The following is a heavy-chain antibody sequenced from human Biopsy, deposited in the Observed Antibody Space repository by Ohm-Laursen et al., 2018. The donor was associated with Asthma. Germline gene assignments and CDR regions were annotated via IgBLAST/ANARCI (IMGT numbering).Heavy chain of an antibody. CDR1: GFTFSNYG. CDR3: AKDVFPGWELRRGPDY. CDR2: ITFDGSNK. D-gene: IGHD1-26*01. Sequence: SLRLSCAASGFTFSNYGMHWVRQAPGKGLEWVAVITFDGSNKNYTDSVKGRFTISRDNSRNSLHLQMNSLRAEDTAVYYCAKDVFPGWELRRGPDYWGQGTLVTVSS. V-gene: IGHV3-30*18. J-gene: IGHJ4*02.